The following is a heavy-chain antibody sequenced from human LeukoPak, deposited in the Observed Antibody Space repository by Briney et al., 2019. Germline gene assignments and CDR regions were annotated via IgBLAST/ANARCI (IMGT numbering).Heavy chain of an antibody. J-gene: IGHJ4*02. V-gene: IGHV3-23*01. Sequence: GGSLRLSCAASGFTFDDYAMHWVRQAPGKGLEWVSGISGSGGSTYYADSVKGRFTISRDNSKNTLYLQMNSLRAEDTAVYYCARVMGRYCSSTSCYVDYWGQGTLVTVSS. CDR1: GFTFDDYA. CDR2: ISGSGGST. D-gene: IGHD2-2*01. CDR3: ARVMGRYCSSTSCYVDY.